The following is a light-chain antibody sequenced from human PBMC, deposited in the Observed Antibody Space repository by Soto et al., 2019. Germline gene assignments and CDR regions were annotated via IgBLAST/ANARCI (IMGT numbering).Light chain of an antibody. CDR2: DAS. J-gene: IGKJ5*01. Sequence: EIQMTQSPSTLSASVGDRVTITCRASQSISSWLAWYQQKPGKAPKPLIYDASSLESGVPSRFSGSGSGTEFTLTISSLQPDDSATYYCQQSETYPLTFGQGTRLEIK. V-gene: IGKV1-5*01. CDR1: QSISSW. CDR3: QQSETYPLT.